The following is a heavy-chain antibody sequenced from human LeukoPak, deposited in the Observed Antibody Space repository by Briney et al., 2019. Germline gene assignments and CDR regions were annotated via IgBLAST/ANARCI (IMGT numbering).Heavy chain of an antibody. V-gene: IGHV4-34*01. Sequence: SETLSLTCAVYGASFSGYYWSWIRQPPGKGLEWIGEINHSGSTTYSPSLNSRGTMSVDTSSNQFSLNLRSGTAADTAVYYCARRRYYDGSGYLEWGQGTLLSVSS. D-gene: IGHD3-22*01. J-gene: IGHJ1*01. CDR1: GASFSGYY. CDR3: ARRRYYDGSGYLE. CDR2: INHSGST.